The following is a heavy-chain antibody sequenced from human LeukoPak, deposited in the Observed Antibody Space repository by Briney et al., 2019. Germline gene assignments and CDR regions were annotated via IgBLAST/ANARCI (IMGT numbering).Heavy chain of an antibody. D-gene: IGHD3-22*01. CDR1: GYTFTSYA. J-gene: IGHJ5*02. Sequence: ASVKVSCKASGYTFTSYAMHWVRQAPGQRLEWMGWISAGNGNTKYSQKFQGRVTITRDTSASTAYMELSSLRSEDTAVYYCARDLSLYYDSSGYRGYPFDPWGQGTLVTVSS. V-gene: IGHV1-3*01. CDR3: ARDLSLYYDSSGYRGYPFDP. CDR2: ISAGNGNT.